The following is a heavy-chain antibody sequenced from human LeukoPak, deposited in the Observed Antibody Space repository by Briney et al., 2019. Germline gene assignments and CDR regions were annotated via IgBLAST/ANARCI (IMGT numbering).Heavy chain of an antibody. V-gene: IGHV4-59*08. CDR2: VYYSGST. D-gene: IGHD4-17*01. CDR1: GGSISSYY. Sequence: SDTLSLTCAVSGGSISSYYWSWIRQPPGKGLEWIAYVYYSGSTNYNPSLKSRVTISVDASKNQFSLKLSSVTAADTAVYYCARRDDYGDRDAFDIWGQGTMVTVPS. J-gene: IGHJ3*02. CDR3: ARRDDYGDRDAFDI.